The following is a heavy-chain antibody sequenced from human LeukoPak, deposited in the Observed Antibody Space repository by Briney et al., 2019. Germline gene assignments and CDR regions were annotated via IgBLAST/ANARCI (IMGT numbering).Heavy chain of an antibody. CDR1: GGSISSYY. CDR2: IYNIGST. D-gene: IGHD4-23*01. Sequence: PSETLSLTCTVSGGSISSYYWSWIRQPPGKGLEWIGYIYNIGSTNYNHSLKSRVTISEDMSNNQFSLKLSSVTAADTAVYYCARALRLWGGNSGIAFDIWGQGTMVTVSS. CDR3: ARALRLWGGNSGIAFDI. V-gene: IGHV4-59*01. J-gene: IGHJ3*02.